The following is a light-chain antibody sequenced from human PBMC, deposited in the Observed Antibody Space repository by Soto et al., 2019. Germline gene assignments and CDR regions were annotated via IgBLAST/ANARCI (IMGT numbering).Light chain of an antibody. Sequence: EIVLTQSPGTLSLSPGKRATLSCRARQSVSSTYLAWYQQKPGQAPGLLLYGTSNRATGIPDRFSGSGSGTDFTLTISRLEPEDFAMYYCQLYVSSPPGYTFGQGTKLEIK. V-gene: IGKV3-20*01. CDR3: QLYVSSPPGYT. J-gene: IGKJ2*01. CDR2: GTS. CDR1: QSVSSTY.